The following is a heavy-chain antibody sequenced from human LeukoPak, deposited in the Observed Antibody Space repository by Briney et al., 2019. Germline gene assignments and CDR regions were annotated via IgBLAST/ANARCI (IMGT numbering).Heavy chain of an antibody. J-gene: IGHJ3*02. V-gene: IGHV5-51*01. CDR3: ARSRDFWSGPDAFDI. CDR1: GYSFTSYW. Sequence: GESLKISCKGSGYSFTSYWIGWVRQMPGKGLEWMGIIYPGDSDTRYSPSFQGQVTISADKSISTAYLQWSSLKASDTAMYYCARSRDFWSGPDAFDIWGQGTMVTVSS. D-gene: IGHD3-3*01. CDR2: IYPGDSDT.